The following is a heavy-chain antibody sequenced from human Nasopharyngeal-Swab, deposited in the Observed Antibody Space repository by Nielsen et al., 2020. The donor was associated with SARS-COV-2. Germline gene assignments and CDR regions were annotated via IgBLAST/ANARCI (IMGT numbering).Heavy chain of an antibody. J-gene: IGHJ4*02. D-gene: IGHD6-13*01. CDR2: IYYNGNT. V-gene: IGHV4-39*01. CDR3: VISSSWYYFDY. CDR1: GDSIAYSTFY. Sequence: SETLSLTCTVSGDSIAYSTFYWGWIRQPPGKGLEWIGNIYYNGNTYQNPSHKSRLPISVDQSKNQFSLQLSFVTAADTAVYYCVISSSWYYFDYWAQGTQVTVSS.